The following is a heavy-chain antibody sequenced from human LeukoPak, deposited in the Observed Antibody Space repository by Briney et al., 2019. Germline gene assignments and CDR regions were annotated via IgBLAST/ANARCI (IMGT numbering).Heavy chain of an antibody. Sequence: GGPLRLPCAPSIFTFSRYWVSCVPDAPGKALEGVANIKQDGSEIYYVHSVEGRFTISRDNAKNSLYLQMNSLRAEDTAVYYCARDIHSGWYYFDYRGQGTLVTVSS. D-gene: IGHD6-19*01. V-gene: IGHV3-7*01. CDR3: ARDIHSGWYYFDY. CDR2: IKQDGSEI. J-gene: IGHJ4*02. CDR1: IFTFSRYW.